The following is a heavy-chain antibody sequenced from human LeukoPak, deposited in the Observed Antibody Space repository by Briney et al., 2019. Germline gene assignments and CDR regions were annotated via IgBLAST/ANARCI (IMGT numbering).Heavy chain of an antibody. Sequence: SVKVSCKASGGTFISYAISWVRQAPGQGLEWMGGIIPIFGTANYAQRFQGRVTITADESTSTAYMELSSLRSEDTAVYYCARGEGYDFWSGYYMLDYWGQGTLVTVSS. V-gene: IGHV1-69*13. J-gene: IGHJ4*02. D-gene: IGHD3-3*01. CDR2: IIPIFGTA. CDR1: GGTFISYA. CDR3: ARGEGYDFWSGYYMLDY.